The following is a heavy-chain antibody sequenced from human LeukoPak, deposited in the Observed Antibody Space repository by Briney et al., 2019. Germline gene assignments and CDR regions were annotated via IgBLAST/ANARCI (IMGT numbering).Heavy chain of an antibody. V-gene: IGHV4-59*01. D-gene: IGHD1-26*01. CDR3: ARVGGRGGSYRRRSGYFDY. Sequence: SETLSLTCTVSGGSISSYYWSWIRQPPGKGLEWIGYIYYSGSTNYNPSLKSRVTISVDTSKNQFSLKLSSVTAADTAVYYCARVGGRGGSYRRRSGYFDYWGQGTLVTVSS. CDR2: IYYSGST. CDR1: GGSISSYY. J-gene: IGHJ4*02.